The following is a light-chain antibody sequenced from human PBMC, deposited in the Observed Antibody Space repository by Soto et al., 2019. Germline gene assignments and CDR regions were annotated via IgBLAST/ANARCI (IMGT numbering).Light chain of an antibody. CDR1: SSDVGSYNV. Sequence: QSALTQPASVSGSPGQSITISCTGTSSDVGSYNVVSWYQQHPGKAPKLMIYEVLYRPSGVSNRFSGSKSGNTASLTISGLQAEGEADYYCCTYAGSGVVFGGGTKLTVL. V-gene: IGLV2-23*02. J-gene: IGLJ2*01. CDR2: EVL. CDR3: CTYAGSGVV.